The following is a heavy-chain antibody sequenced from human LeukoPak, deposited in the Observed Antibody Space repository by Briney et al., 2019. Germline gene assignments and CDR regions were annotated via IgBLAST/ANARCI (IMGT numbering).Heavy chain of an antibody. Sequence: SETLSLTCTVSGGSISSTSYYWGWIRQPPGKGLEWIGSIYYSWDTYYNPSLKSRVTISVDTSKNQFSLKLSSVTAADTAVYYCARLYGSGSSLYFDYWGQGTLVTVSS. D-gene: IGHD3-10*01. CDR3: ARLYGSGSSLYFDY. CDR1: GGSISSTSYY. CDR2: IYYSWDT. J-gene: IGHJ4*02. V-gene: IGHV4-39*01.